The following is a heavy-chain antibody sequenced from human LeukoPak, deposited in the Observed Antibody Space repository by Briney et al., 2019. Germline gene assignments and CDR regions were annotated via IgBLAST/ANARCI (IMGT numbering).Heavy chain of an antibody. D-gene: IGHD5-24*01. CDR1: GFTFSSYV. CDR2: ISNSGGST. V-gene: IGHV3-64*01. CDR3: ARDQGDGCPFD. Sequence: GGSLRLSCAASGFTFSSYVLHWVRKAPGKGLEYVSAISNSGGSTYYANSVKGRFTISRDNSKNTLYLQMGSLRAEDMAVYYCARDQGDGCPFDWGQGTLVTVSS. J-gene: IGHJ4*02.